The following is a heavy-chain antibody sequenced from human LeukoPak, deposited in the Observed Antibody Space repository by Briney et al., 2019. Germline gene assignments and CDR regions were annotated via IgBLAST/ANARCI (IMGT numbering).Heavy chain of an antibody. CDR2: IIPIFGTA. Sequence: ASVKVSCKASGGTFSSYAISWVRQAPGQGLEWMGGIIPIFGTANYAQKFQGRVTITTDESTSTAYMELSSLRSEDTAVYYRARDRGVGYSYGYWFDPWGQGTLVTVSS. CDR1: GGTFSSYA. CDR3: ARDRGVGYSYGYWFDP. J-gene: IGHJ5*02. D-gene: IGHD5-18*01. V-gene: IGHV1-69*05.